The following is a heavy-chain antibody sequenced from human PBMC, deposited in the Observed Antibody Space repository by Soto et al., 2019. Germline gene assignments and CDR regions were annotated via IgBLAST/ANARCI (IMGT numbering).Heavy chain of an antibody. Sequence: SETLSLTCTVSGGSISSYYWSWIRQPPGKGLEWIGYIYYSGSTNYNPSLKSRVTISVDTSKNQFSLKLSSVTAADTAVYYCARREVTYYYGSGSYYFDYWGQGTLVTVSS. D-gene: IGHD3-10*01. CDR1: GGSISSYY. V-gene: IGHV4-59*08. CDR3: ARREVTYYYGSGSYYFDY. CDR2: IYYSGST. J-gene: IGHJ4*02.